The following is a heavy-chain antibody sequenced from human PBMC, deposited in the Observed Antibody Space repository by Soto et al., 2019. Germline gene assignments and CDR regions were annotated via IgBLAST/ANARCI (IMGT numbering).Heavy chain of an antibody. Sequence: EVQLVESGGGLVQPGGSLRLSCAASGFTFNDYWMSWVRQAPGKGLEWVANMNPDGSAKSYVDSVKGRFTISRDNAKNSLYLDINRLRADDTAVYYCAKGGSPYEECAYWGQGTLVTVSS. CDR2: MNPDGSAK. J-gene: IGHJ4*02. CDR3: AKGGSPYEECAY. D-gene: IGHD2-15*01. CDR1: GFTFNDYW. V-gene: IGHV3-7*05.